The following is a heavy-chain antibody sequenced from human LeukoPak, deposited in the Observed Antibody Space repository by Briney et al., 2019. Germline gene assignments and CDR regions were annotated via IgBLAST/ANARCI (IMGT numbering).Heavy chain of an antibody. V-gene: IGHV3-23*01. CDR1: GFTFDDYG. CDR2: ISGSDYT. J-gene: IGHJ6*03. Sequence: PGGSLRLSCAASGFTFDDYGMIWVRQAPGKGLEWVSGISGSDYTDHADSVKGRFTISRDNSKNTLYLQMNSLRAEDTALYYCAKSRNFYFYFMEVSGRGTKVTISS. CDR3: AKSRNFYFYFMEV.